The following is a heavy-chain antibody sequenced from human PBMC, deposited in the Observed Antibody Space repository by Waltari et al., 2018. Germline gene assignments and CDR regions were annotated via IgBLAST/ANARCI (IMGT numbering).Heavy chain of an antibody. CDR2: VSGGGGTT. Sequence: EVQVLESGGGLVQPGGSLRLSCAASGFTFTNYPMTWVRQAPGKGREWVSMVSGGGGTTYYADSVKGRFTISRDNSKNTLFLQMNSLRAEDTAVYYCGTSPDYSTSEGYWGQGTLVTVSS. D-gene: IGHD4-4*01. V-gene: IGHV3-23*01. CDR1: GFTFTNYP. J-gene: IGHJ4*02. CDR3: GTSPDYSTSEGY.